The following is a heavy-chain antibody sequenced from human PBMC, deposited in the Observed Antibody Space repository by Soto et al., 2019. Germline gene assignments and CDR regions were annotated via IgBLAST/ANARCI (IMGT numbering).Heavy chain of an antibody. CDR3: ARVHRGVVNWFDP. Sequence: HLVQSGPEGKKPGASVTVSCKTSGDTFTNFGLSWVRQAPGQGLGGMGWIATYNSNKYYGEKSQGRLTLTTDTSTSTGYMELKSLVYDDTAVYYCARVHRGVVNWFDPWGQGTLVTVSS. CDR1: GDTFTNFG. V-gene: IGHV1-18*01. J-gene: IGHJ5*02. D-gene: IGHD3-10*01. CDR2: IATYNSNK.